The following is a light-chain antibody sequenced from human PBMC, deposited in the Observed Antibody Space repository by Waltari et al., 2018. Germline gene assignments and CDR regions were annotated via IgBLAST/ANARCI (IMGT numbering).Light chain of an antibody. CDR3: QQYNNWPRT. Sequence: EIVMTQPPAPLSVSPGERPTLPCRASQSVSSNLAWYQQKPGQAPRLLIYGASTRATGIPARFSGSGSGTEFTLTISSLQSEDFAVYYCQQYNNWPRTFGQGTKVEIK. CDR1: QSVSSN. CDR2: GAS. J-gene: IGKJ1*01. V-gene: IGKV3-15*01.